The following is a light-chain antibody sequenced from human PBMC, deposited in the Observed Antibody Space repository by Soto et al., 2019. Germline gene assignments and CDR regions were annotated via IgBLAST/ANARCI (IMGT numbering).Light chain of an antibody. J-gene: IGLJ2*01. CDR2: DVS. V-gene: IGLV2-14*01. CDR1: SSDVGGYNY. CDR3: SSYTSSSTLV. Sequence: QSVLTQPASVSGSPGQSITISCTGTSSDVGGYNYVSWYQQHPGKAPKLMIYDVSNRPSGVSNRFSGSKSGNTASLTISGLQAEDEADYYYSSYTSSSTLVFGGGTKLHVL.